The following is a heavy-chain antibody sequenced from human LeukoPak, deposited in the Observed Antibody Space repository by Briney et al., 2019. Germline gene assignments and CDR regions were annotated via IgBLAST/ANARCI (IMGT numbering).Heavy chain of an antibody. CDR1: GYSFTSYW. Sequence: GESLKISCKGSGYSFTSYWSGWVRQMPGKGLEWMGIIYPGDSDTRYSPSFQGQVTISAEKSISTAYLQWSSLNASDTALYYCASRKKGMATAGFDYWGQGTLVTVSS. D-gene: IGHD5-24*01. CDR3: ASRKKGMATAGFDY. CDR2: IYPGDSDT. J-gene: IGHJ4*02. V-gene: IGHV5-51*01.